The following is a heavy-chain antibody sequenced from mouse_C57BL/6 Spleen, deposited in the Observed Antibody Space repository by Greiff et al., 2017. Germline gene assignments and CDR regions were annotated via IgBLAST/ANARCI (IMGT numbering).Heavy chain of an antibody. CDR3: SRSTAPVMDY. J-gene: IGHJ4*01. CDR1: GYTFTSYW. Sequence: QVQLKQSGAELAKPGASVKLSCKASGYTFTSYWMHWVKQRPGQGLEWIGKINPSSGDTKYNQKFKDQATLTAAKSSSTAYMQLNSLTYVDSAVCYCSRSTAPVMDYWGQGTSVTVSS. CDR2: INPSSGDT. V-gene: IGHV1-7*01.